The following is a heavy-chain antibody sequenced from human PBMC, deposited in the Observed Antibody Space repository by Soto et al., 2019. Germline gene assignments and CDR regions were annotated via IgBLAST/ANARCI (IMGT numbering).Heavy chain of an antibody. CDR3: ATYGSGTYKPTTFDY. CDR1: GGSISSGGYY. J-gene: IGHJ4*02. Sequence: QVQLQESGPGLVKPSQTLSLTCTVSGGSISSGGYYWSWIRQHPGKGLEWIGYIYYSGSTYYNPSPKSRVTISVDTSKNQSSLKLSSVNAADTAVYYCATYGSGTYKPTTFDYWGQGTLVTVSS. D-gene: IGHD3-10*01. V-gene: IGHV4-31*03. CDR2: IYYSGST.